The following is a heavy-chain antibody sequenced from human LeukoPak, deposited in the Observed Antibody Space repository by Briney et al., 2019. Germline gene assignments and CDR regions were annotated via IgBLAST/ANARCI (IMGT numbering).Heavy chain of an antibody. D-gene: IGHD6-19*01. Sequence: GGSLRLSCAASGFTFSSYAMSWVLQAPGKGLEWVSAISGSGGSTYYADSVKGRFTISRDNSKNTLYLQMNSLRAEDTAVYYCAKDSLNRIAVAGISSYYYYGMDVWGQGTTVTVSS. V-gene: IGHV3-23*01. CDR2: ISGSGGST. CDR3: AKDSLNRIAVAGISSYYYYGMDV. CDR1: GFTFSSYA. J-gene: IGHJ6*02.